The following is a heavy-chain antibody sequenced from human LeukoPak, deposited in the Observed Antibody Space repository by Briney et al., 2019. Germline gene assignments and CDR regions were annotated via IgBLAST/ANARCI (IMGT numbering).Heavy chain of an antibody. J-gene: IGHJ3*02. CDR1: GGSISSYY. Sequence: KPSETLSLTCTVSGGSISSYYWSWIRQPPGKGLEWIGYIYYSGSTNYNPSLKSRVTISVDTSKNHFSLKLSSVTAADTAVYYCARHSRGYSYGSRAFDIWGQGTMVTVSS. V-gene: IGHV4-59*08. D-gene: IGHD5-18*01. CDR2: IYYSGST. CDR3: ARHSRGYSYGSRAFDI.